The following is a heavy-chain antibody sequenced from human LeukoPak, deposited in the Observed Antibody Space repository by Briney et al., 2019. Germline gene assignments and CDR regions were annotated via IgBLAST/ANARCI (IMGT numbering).Heavy chain of an antibody. CDR1: GYSISSGYY. CDR2: INHSGST. V-gene: IGHV4-38-2*02. J-gene: IGHJ6*03. CDR3: ARAQYYYYYYMDV. Sequence: PSETLSLTCTVSGYSISSGYYWGWIRQPPGKGLEWIGEINHSGSTNYNPSLKSRVTISVDTSKNQFSLKLSSVTAADTAVYYCARAQYYYYYYMDVWGKGTTVTVSS.